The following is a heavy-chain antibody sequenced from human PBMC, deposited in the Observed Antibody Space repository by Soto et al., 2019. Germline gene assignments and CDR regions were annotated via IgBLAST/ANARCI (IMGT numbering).Heavy chain of an antibody. D-gene: IGHD6-19*01. Sequence: QVQLLQSGAEVKKPGSSVRVSCEASGGTFRTYAISWVRQAPGQGLEWMGEIIPIFGTVNYAQKFQGRVTITAVESTTTVYMDLRSLRSEDTAVYYCAKGAVAGTPTSYYYYGMDVWGQWTPVTVSS. CDR2: IIPIFGTV. J-gene: IGHJ6*02. CDR3: AKGAVAGTPTSYYYYGMDV. V-gene: IGHV1-69*12. CDR1: GGTFRTYA.